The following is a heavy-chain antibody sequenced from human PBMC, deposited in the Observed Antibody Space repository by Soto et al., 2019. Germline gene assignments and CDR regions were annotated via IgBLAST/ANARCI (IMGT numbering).Heavy chain of an antibody. CDR1: GGTFSSYA. CDR2: IIPIFGTA. V-gene: IGHV1-69*13. Sequence: ASVKVSCKASGGTFSSYAISWVRQAPGQGLEWMGGIIPIFGTANYAQKFQGRVTITADESTSTAYMELSSLRSEDTAVYYCARDGVVGAAPLGYWGQGTLVTVSS. CDR3: ARDGVVGAAPLGY. J-gene: IGHJ4*02. D-gene: IGHD1-26*01.